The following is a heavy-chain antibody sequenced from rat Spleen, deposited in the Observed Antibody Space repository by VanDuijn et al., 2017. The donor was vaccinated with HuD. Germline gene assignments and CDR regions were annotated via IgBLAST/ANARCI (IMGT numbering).Heavy chain of an antibody. CDR2: IWGDGST. CDR1: GFSLTNYH. Sequence: QVQLKESGPGLVQPSQTLSLTCTVSGFSLTNYHVSSVRKPPGKGLEWMGVIWGDGSTAYNSALKSRLSISRDTSKSQVFLKMSSLKTEDTATYYCAREGILRVYPYWFAYWGQGTLVTVSS. CDR3: AREGILRVYPYWFAY. D-gene: IGHD1-9*01. J-gene: IGHJ3*01. V-gene: IGHV2-32*01.